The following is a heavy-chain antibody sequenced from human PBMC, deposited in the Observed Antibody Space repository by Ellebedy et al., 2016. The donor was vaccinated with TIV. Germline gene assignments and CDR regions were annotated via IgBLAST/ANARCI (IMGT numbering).Heavy chain of an antibody. Sequence: GESLKTSCAASGFSFSNYGMNWVRQAPGKGLEWVAYISSSSKSICYADSVKGRFTISRDNAKNSLFLQVNSLRAEDTAMYYCARGGAARPDYWGQGTLVTVSS. CDR2: ISSSSKSI. CDR1: GFSFSNYG. CDR3: ARGGAARPDY. J-gene: IGHJ4*02. D-gene: IGHD6-6*01. V-gene: IGHV3-48*01.